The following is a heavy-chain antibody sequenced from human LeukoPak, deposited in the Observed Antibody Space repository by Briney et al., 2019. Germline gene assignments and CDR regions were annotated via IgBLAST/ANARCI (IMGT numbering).Heavy chain of an antibody. CDR1: GGSISNYY. Sequence: SETLSLTCTVSGGSISNYYWSWIRQPPGKGLEWIGYVYYSGSTNYNPSLKSRVTISVDTSENQFSLKLNSVTAADTAVYYCARGFSGYYSFDYWGRGTLVTVSS. V-gene: IGHV4-59*01. D-gene: IGHD3-22*01. CDR2: VYYSGST. J-gene: IGHJ4*02. CDR3: ARGFSGYYSFDY.